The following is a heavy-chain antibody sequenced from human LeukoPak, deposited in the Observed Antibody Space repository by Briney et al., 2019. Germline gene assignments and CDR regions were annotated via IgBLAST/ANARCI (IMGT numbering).Heavy chain of an antibody. CDR1: GFTVSTNY. V-gene: IGHV3-66*01. Sequence: GGSLRLSCAASGFTVSTNYMRWVRQAPGKGLEWVSLIYSGGGTYYADSVKGRFTISRDNSRNTLSLQMNSLRVDDTAVYYCARGFRSVTTWGYFDYWGQGALVTVSS. CDR2: IYSGGGT. CDR3: ARGFRSVTTWGYFDY. J-gene: IGHJ4*02. D-gene: IGHD4-17*01.